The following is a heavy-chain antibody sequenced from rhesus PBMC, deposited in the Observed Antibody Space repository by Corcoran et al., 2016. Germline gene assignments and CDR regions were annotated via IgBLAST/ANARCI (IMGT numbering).Heavy chain of an antibody. V-gene: IGHV4-65*01. CDR2: ISGSSGCT. Sequence: QVQLQESGPGLVKPSETLSLTCAVPGGSVSSSNWWSCIRQPPGKGLEWFGYISGSSGCTYYNPSLKSRVTISTATSKNQFSLKLSSVTAADTAVYYCARIYDSGYFDYWGQGVLVTVSS. CDR1: GGSVSSSNW. J-gene: IGHJ4*01. CDR3: ARIYDSGYFDY. D-gene: IGHD3-28*01.